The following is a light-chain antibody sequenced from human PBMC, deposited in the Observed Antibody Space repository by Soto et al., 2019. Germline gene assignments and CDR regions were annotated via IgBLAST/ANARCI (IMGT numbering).Light chain of an antibody. CDR3: LQTYNTPPWT. CDR2: AAS. J-gene: IGKJ1*01. V-gene: IGKV1-39*01. Sequence: DIQMTQSPSSLSASVGDRVAITCRASQTISTYLNWYQQKPGKAPKLLIYAASSLQSGVPSRFSASGSGTDFTLTISSLQPEDFATYYCLQTYNTPPWTFGQGTKVEIK. CDR1: QTISTY.